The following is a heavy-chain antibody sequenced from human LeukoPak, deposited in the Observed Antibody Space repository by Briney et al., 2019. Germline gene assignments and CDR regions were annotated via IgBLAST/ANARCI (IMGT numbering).Heavy chain of an antibody. CDR2: IKQDGSEK. CDR3: ARDRDWYSFDS. J-gene: IGHJ4*02. Sequence: GGSLRLSCTASGFTFSSYWMDWVRQAPGKGLEWVANIKQDGSEKYYVDSVKGRFTISRNNAKNSLYLQMNSLRAEDTAVYYCARDRDWYSFDSWGQGTLVTVSS. CDR1: GFTFSSYW. V-gene: IGHV3-7*03. D-gene: IGHD6-19*01.